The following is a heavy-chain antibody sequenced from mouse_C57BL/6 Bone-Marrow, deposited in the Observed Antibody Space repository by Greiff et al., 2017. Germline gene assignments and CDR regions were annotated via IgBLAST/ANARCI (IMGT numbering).Heavy chain of an antibody. CDR3: IPPMVSDY. CDR2: IDPETGGT. J-gene: IGHJ2*01. Sequence: VKLQESGAELVRPGASVTLSCKASGYTFTDYEMHWVKQTPVHGLEWIGAIDPETGGTAYNQKFKGKAILTADKSSSTAYMELRSLTSEDSAVYYCIPPMVSDYWGQGTTLTVSS. CDR1: GYTFTDYE. D-gene: IGHD2-2*01. V-gene: IGHV1-15*01.